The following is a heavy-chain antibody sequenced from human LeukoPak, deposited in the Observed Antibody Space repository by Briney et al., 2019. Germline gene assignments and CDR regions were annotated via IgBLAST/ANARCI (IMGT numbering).Heavy chain of an antibody. CDR3: ARAGSGWELLSVAWFDP. CDR1: GGSISSGSYY. D-gene: IGHD1-26*01. J-gene: IGHJ5*02. Sequence: KTSETLSLTCTVSGGSISSGSYYWSWIRQPAGKGLEWIGRIYTSGSTNYNPSLKSRVTISVDTSKNQFSLKLSSVTAADTAVYYCARAGSGWELLSVAWFDPWGQGTLVTVSS. V-gene: IGHV4-61*02. CDR2: IYTSGST.